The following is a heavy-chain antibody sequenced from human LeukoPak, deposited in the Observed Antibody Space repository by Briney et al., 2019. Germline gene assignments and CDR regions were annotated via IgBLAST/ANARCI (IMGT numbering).Heavy chain of an antibody. J-gene: IGHJ4*02. CDR1: GGSFGGYY. CDR2: INHSGST. V-gene: IGHV4-34*01. D-gene: IGHD5-24*01. Sequence: SETLSLTCAVSGGSFGGYYWSWIRQPPGKGLEWIGEINHSGSTNYNPSLKSRVTISVDTSKNQFSLKLSSVTAADTAVYYCARYEGDGNNAALDYWGQGTLVTVSS. CDR3: ARYEGDGNNAALDY.